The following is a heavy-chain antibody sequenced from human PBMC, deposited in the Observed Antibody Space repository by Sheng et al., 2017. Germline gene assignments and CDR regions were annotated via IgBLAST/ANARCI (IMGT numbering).Heavy chain of an antibody. CDR3: ARVITAMESSDKYYFDY. J-gene: IGHJ4*02. V-gene: IGHV3-21*01. CDR1: GFTFSSYS. D-gene: IGHD5-18*01. Sequence: EVQLVESGGGLVKPGGSLRLSCAASGFTFSSYSMNWVRQAPGKGLEWVSSISSSSSYIYYADSVKGRFTISRDNAKNSLYLQMNSLRAEDTAVYYCARVITAMESSDKYYFDYWGRGNPWSPSPQ. CDR2: ISSSSSYI.